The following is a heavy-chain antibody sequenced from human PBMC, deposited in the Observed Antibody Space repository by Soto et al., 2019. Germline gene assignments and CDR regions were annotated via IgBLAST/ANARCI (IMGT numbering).Heavy chain of an antibody. D-gene: IGHD1-1*01. CDR2: MSHSGGT. CDR1: GGFVSLGIDY. Sequence: PSGTLSLTFAVYGGFVSLGIDYGSWIRQPPGKGLEWIGEMSHSGGTHFNPSLKSRVTISVDTSKNQFSLKMASVTAADTALYYCARVERGTATTVVDAFDIWGPGTMVTVSS. V-gene: IGHV4-34*01. J-gene: IGHJ3*02. CDR3: ARVERGTATTVVDAFDI.